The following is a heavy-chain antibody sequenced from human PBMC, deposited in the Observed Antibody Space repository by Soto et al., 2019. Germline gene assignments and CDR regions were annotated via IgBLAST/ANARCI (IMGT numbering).Heavy chain of an antibody. V-gene: IGHV1-46*01. J-gene: IGHJ4*02. CDR1: GDTFTDYY. CDR3: ARGGHVWVVTAALDY. D-gene: IGHD2-21*02. CDR2: VNPSGGHT. Sequence: QVQLVQSGAEVKKPGASVKVSCKASGDTFTDYYIHWVRQAPGQGLEWMGTVNPSGGHTTYAQHFLGRMTITRDTSTSTLYMELTSLTSEDTAVYYCARGGHVWVVTAALDYWGQGTLVTVSS.